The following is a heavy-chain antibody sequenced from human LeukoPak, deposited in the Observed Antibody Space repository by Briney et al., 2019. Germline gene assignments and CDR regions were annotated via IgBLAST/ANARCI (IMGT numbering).Heavy chain of an antibody. CDR2: PFYRSKWYY. CDR1: GDSVSSNDAS. D-gene: IGHD3-10*01. J-gene: IGHJ5*02. Sequence: SQTVSLTCAISGDSVSSNDASWNWIRQSPSRGLEWLGRPFYRSKWYYDYEASLKSRITINPDTSKNQFSLQLNSVTPEDTAMYYCAREVAMIRGVKNWFDRWGQGTLVTVSS. CDR3: AREVAMIRGVKNWFDR. V-gene: IGHV6-1*01.